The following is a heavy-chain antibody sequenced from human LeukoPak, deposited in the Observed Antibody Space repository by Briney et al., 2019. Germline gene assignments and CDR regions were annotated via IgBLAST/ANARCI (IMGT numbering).Heavy chain of an antibody. Sequence: GGSLRLSCAASGFTFSSYAMSWVRQAPGKGLEWVSAISGSGGSTYYADSVKGRFTISRDNSKNTLYLQMNSLRAEDTAVYYCAKNCERDYDILTGAEYYFDYWGQGTLVTVSS. J-gene: IGHJ4*02. CDR3: AKNCERDYDILTGAEYYFDY. V-gene: IGHV3-23*01. CDR1: GFTFSSYA. D-gene: IGHD3-9*01. CDR2: ISGSGGST.